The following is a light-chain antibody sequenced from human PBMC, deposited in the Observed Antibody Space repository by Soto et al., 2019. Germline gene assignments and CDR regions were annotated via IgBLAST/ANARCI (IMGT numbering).Light chain of an antibody. CDR3: CSYAGSSSGV. CDR2: EVS. Sequence: QSVLTQPASVSGSPGQSITISCTGTSSDVGSYNLVSWYQQHPGKAPKLMIYEVSKRPSGVSNRFSGSKSGNTASLTISGLQAEDEADYYCCSYAGSSSGVFGGGTQLPVL. CDR1: SSDVGSYNL. V-gene: IGLV2-23*02. J-gene: IGLJ3*02.